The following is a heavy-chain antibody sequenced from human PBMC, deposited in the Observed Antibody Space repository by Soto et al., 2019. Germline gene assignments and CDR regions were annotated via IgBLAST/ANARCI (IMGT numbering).Heavy chain of an antibody. V-gene: IGHV3-33*01. J-gene: IGHJ6*02. CDR3: ARPQEEYYDILTGYPRNYYYYGMDV. CDR2: IWYDGSNK. CDR1: GFTFSSYG. Sequence: GGSLRLSCAASGFTFSSYGMHWVRQAPGKGLEWVAVIWYDGSNKYYADSVKGRFTISRDNSKNTLYLQMNSLRAEDTAVYYCARPQEEYYDILTGYPRNYYYYGMDVWGQGTTVTVSS. D-gene: IGHD3-9*01.